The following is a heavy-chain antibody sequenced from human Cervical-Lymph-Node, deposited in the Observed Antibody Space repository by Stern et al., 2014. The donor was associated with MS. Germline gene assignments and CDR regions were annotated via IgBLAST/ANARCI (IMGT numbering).Heavy chain of an antibody. Sequence: VQLVQSGGGVVQPGRSLRLSCAASGFTFSSYGMHWVRQAPGKGLEWVAVIWYDGSNKYYADSVKGRFTISRDNSKNTLYLQMNSLRAEDTAVYYCARDRLIYGDYAHLDYWGQGTLVTVSS. V-gene: IGHV3-33*01. J-gene: IGHJ4*02. CDR2: IWYDGSNK. CDR3: ARDRLIYGDYAHLDY. D-gene: IGHD4-17*01. CDR1: GFTFSSYG.